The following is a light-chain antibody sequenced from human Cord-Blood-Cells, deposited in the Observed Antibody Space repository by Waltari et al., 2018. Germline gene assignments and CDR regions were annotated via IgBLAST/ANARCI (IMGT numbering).Light chain of an antibody. J-gene: IGLJ2*01. CDR1: SSDDGSYKL. V-gene: IGLV2-23*01. Sequence: QSVLTQPASVSGSPGQSITISCTGTSSDDGSYKLVSWYQQHPGKAPKLMIYEGSKRPSGVSNRFSGSKSGKTASLTISGLQAEDEADYYCCSYAGSSTVVFGGGTKLTVL. CDR2: EGS. CDR3: CSYAGSSTVV.